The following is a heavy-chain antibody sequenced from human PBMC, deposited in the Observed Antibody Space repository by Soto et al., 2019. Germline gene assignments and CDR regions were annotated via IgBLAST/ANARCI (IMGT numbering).Heavy chain of an antibody. V-gene: IGHV1-69*05. CDR2: IIPIFGTA. CDR1: GYTFTSYG. CDR3: ARVYCSGGSCYSIDY. D-gene: IGHD2-15*01. Sequence: SVKVSCKASGYTFTSYGISWVRQAPGQGLEWMGGIIPIFGTANYAQKFQGRVTMTRDTSTSTVYMELSSLRSEDTAVYYCARVYCSGGSCYSIDYWGQGTLVTVSS. J-gene: IGHJ4*02.